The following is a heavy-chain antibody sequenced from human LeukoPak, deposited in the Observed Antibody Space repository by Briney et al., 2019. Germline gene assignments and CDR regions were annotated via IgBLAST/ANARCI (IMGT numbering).Heavy chain of an antibody. CDR1: GFTFSVYT. CDR3: ARDKAGVGATCFHH. J-gene: IGHJ1*01. V-gene: IGHV3-30-3*01. CDR2: MSHDGSNV. Sequence: GGSLRLSCAASGFTFSVYTMHWVRQAPDKGLEWVAVMSHDGSNVFYADSVKGRFTISRDNSKNTLYVQMNTLRVEDTAVYYCARDKAGVGATCFHHWGQGTLVTVSS. D-gene: IGHD1-26*01.